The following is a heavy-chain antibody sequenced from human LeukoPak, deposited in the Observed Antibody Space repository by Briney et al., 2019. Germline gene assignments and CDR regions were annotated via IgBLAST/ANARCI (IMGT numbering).Heavy chain of an antibody. J-gene: IGHJ4*02. CDR3: ARVVYPLRGFDY. Sequence: SETLSLTCAVYGGSFSGYYWSWIRQPPGKGLEWIGEINHSGSTNYNPSLKSRVTISVDTSKNQFSLKLSSVTAADTAVYYCARVVYPLRGFDYWGQGTLVTVSS. CDR2: INHSGST. V-gene: IGHV4-34*01. CDR1: GGSFSGYY. D-gene: IGHD5/OR15-5a*01.